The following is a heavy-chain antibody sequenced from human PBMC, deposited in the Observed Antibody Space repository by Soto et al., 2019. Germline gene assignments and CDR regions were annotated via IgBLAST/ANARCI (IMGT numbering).Heavy chain of an antibody. Sequence: GGSLRLSFAACGFTFSSYWMTWVRQAPGKGLEWVANIKQDGSEKYYVDSVKGRFTISRDNAKNSLYLQMNSLRAEDTAVYYCTRPKNELRFYSYNGIDVWGQGTTVTVSS. J-gene: IGHJ6*02. D-gene: IGHD5-12*01. CDR3: TRPKNELRFYSYNGIDV. CDR2: IKQDGSEK. CDR1: GFTFSSYW. V-gene: IGHV3-7*03.